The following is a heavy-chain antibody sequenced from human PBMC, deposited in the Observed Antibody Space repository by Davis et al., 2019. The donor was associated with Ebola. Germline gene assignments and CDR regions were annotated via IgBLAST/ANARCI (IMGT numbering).Heavy chain of an antibody. D-gene: IGHD6-6*01. Sequence: MPSETLSLTCAVYGGSFSGYYWSWIRQPPGKGLEWIGEINHSGSTNYNPSLKSRVTISVDTSKNQFSLKLSSVTAAGTAVYYCAREYSRTYFDYWGQGTLVTVS. CDR3: AREYSRTYFDY. V-gene: IGHV4-34*01. J-gene: IGHJ4*02. CDR1: GGSFSGYY. CDR2: INHSGST.